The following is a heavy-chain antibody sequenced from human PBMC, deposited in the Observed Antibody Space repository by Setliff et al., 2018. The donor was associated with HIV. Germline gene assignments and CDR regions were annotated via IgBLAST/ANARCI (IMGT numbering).Heavy chain of an antibody. CDR1: GYTFTGYF. CDR3: VRDLEPHYGDFGPFDY. Sequence: ASVKVSCKASGYTFTGYFIHWVRQAPGQGLEWMGQINPNRGDTKSHHKFADRLIMSRDTSLTTVYMELTSLRSDDTAIYYCVRDLEPHYGDFGPFDYWGPGTLVTVSS. D-gene: IGHD4-17*01. CDR2: INPNRGDT. J-gene: IGHJ4*02. V-gene: IGHV1-2*06.